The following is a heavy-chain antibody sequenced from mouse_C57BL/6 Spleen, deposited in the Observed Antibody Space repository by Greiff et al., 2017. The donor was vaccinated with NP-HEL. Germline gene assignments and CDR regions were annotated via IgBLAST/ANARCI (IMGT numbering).Heavy chain of an antibody. CDR1: GFSLSTSGMG. D-gene: IGHD2-5*01. CDR2: IYWDDDK. V-gene: IGHV8-12*01. CDR3: ARDYYSNSLLPGDY. Sequence: QVTLKESGPGILQSSQTLSLTCSFSGFSLSTSGMGVSWIRQPSGKGLEWLAHIYWDDDKRYNPSLKSRLTISKDTSRNQVFLKITSVDTADTATYSCARDYYSNSLLPGDYWGQGTSVTVSS. J-gene: IGHJ4*01.